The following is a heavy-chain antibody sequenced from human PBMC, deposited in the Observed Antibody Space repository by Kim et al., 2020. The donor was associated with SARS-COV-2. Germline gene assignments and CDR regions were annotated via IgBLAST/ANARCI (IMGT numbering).Heavy chain of an antibody. CDR1: GFTFSSYG. CDR3: ARDWRWGVVAATPGY. Sequence: GGSLRLSCAASGFTFSSYGMHWVRQAPGKGLEWVAVISYDGSNKYYADSVKGRFTISRDNSKNTLYLQMNSLRAEDTAVYYCARDWRWGVVAATPGYWGQGTLVTVSS. D-gene: IGHD2-15*01. J-gene: IGHJ4*02. CDR2: ISYDGSNK. V-gene: IGHV3-33*05.